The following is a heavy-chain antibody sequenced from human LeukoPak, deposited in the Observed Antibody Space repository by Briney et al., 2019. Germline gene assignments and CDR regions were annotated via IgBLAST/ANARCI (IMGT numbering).Heavy chain of an antibody. V-gene: IGHV4-59*01. CDR2: IHASGTT. CDR1: GGSISQYY. D-gene: IGHD3-10*01. CDR3: ARDSGTAFDQ. Sequence: PSATLSLTCAVSGGSISQYYWSWLRQAPGKGLEWIGYIHASGTTTYNPSLKSRVTISADTSKNQFSLELTSVTAADTAIYYCARDSGTAFDQWGQGTLVTVSS. J-gene: IGHJ4*02.